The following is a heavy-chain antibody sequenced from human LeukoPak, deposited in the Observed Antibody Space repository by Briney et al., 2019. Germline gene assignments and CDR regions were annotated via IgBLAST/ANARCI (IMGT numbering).Heavy chain of an antibody. CDR1: GFTFSSYA. CDR3: AGFGGDAFDI. D-gene: IGHD3-16*01. Sequence: PGRSLRLSCAASGFTFSSYAMHWVRQAPGKGLEWVSSISSSSSYIYYADSVKGRFTISRDNAKNSLYLQMNSLRAEDTAVYYCAGFGGDAFDIWGQGTMVTVSS. V-gene: IGHV3-21*01. CDR2: ISSSSSYI. J-gene: IGHJ3*02.